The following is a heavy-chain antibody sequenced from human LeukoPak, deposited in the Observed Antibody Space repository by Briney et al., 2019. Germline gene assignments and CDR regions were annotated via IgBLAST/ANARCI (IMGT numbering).Heavy chain of an antibody. J-gene: IGHJ4*02. D-gene: IGHD3-16*01. V-gene: IGHV3-30-3*01. CDR3: AKGSYYFES. CDR2: ISYDGSNK. Sequence: GGSLRLSCAASGFTFSSYAMHWVRQAPGKGLEWVAVISYDGSNKYYADSVKGRLTISRDNSKNTLYLQMNSLRAEDTAVYYCAKGSYYFESWGQGTLVTVSS. CDR1: GFTFSSYA.